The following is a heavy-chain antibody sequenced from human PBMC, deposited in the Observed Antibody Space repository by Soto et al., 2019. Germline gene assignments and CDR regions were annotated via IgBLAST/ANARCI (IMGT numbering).Heavy chain of an antibody. V-gene: IGHV4-34*01. CDR1: GGSFIGYY. D-gene: IGHD3-22*01. Sequence: PSETLSLTCAVYGGSFIGYYWSWIRQPPGKGLEWIGEINHSGSTNYNPSLKSRVTISVDTSKNQFSLKLSSVTAADTAVYYCARGRSKKTFLTSNPPRPNYYDSSGYYSPPSDAFDIWGQGTMVTVSS. J-gene: IGHJ3*02. CDR2: INHSGST. CDR3: ARGRSKKTFLTSNPPRPNYYDSSGYYSPPSDAFDI.